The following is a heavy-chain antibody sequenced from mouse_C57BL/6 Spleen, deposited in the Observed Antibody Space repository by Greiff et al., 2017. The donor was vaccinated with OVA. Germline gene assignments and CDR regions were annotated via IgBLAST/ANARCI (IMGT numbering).Heavy chain of an antibody. CDR1: GYTFTSYG. D-gene: IGHD4-1*01. CDR2: IYPRSGNT. V-gene: IGHV1-81*01. J-gene: IGHJ1*03. CDR3: AREDWDGV. Sequence: VQRVESGAELARPGASVKLSCKASGYTFTSYGISWVKQRTGQGLEWIGEIYPRSGNTYYNEKFKGKATLTADKSSSTAYMELRSLTSEDSAVYFYAREDWDGVWGTGTTVTVSS.